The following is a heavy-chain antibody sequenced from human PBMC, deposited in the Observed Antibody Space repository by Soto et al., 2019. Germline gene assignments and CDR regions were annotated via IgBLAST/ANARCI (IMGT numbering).Heavy chain of an antibody. CDR2: INAGNGNT. V-gene: IGHV1-3*01. J-gene: IGHJ4*02. D-gene: IGHD6-13*01. CDR3: ARADVAAADFDY. Sequence: ASVKVSCKASGYTCTSYAMHWVLQAPGQRLEWMGWINAGNGNTKYSQKFQGRVTITRDTSASTAYMELSSLRSEDTAVYYCARADVAAADFDYWGQGTLVTVSS. CDR1: GYTCTSYA.